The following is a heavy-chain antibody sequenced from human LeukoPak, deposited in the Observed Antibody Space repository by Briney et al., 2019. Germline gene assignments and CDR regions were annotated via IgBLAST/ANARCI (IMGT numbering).Heavy chain of an antibody. V-gene: IGHV3-33*06. CDR3: AKTDPAGGGYYYYYCMDV. CDR1: GFTFSIYG. D-gene: IGHD4-23*01. J-gene: IGHJ6*03. CDR2: IWYDGSNK. Sequence: PGGSLRLSCAASGFTFSIYGMHWVRQAPGKGLEWVADIWYDGSNKYYADSAKGRLTISRDNSKNTLYLQMNSLRAEDTAVYYCAKTDPAGGGYYYYYCMDVWGKGTTVTVSS.